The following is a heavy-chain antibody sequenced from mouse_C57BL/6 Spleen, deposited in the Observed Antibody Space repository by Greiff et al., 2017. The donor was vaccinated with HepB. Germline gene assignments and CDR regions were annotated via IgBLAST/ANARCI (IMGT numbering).Heavy chain of an antibody. Sequence: QVQLQQSGAELVRPGTSVKVSCKASGYAFTNYLIEWVKQRPGQGLEWIGVINPGSGGTNYNEKFKGKATLTADKSSSTAYMQLSSLTSEDSAVYFCAREGSSSGRFAYWGQGTRSLSLQ. V-gene: IGHV1-54*01. D-gene: IGHD1-1*01. J-gene: IGHJ3*01. CDR1: GYAFTNYL. CDR3: AREGSSSGRFAY. CDR2: INPGSGGT.